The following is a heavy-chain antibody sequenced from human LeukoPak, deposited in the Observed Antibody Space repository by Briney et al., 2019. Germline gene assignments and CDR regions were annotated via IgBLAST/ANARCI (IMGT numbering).Heavy chain of an antibody. V-gene: IGHV4-30-4*01. CDR1: GGSISSGDNY. CDR3: ARAPVEGAPAPAEYFQH. Sequence: SETLSLTCTVSGGSISSGDNYWGWIRQSPGRGLEWVGYISYSGSTYYNPSLRSRLSISVDTSKNQFSLKLSSVTAADTAVYYCARAPVEGAPAPAEYFQHWGQGTLVTVSS. CDR2: ISYSGST. D-gene: IGHD1-1*01. J-gene: IGHJ1*01.